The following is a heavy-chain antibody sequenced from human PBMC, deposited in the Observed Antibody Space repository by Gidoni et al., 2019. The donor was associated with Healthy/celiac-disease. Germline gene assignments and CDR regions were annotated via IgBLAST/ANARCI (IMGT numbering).Heavy chain of an antibody. Sequence: EVQLVESGGGLVKPGGPLRLPCAAHGVTFSDAWMRWVRQAPGKGLEWVGRIKSKADGGATDYAEPVKGRFTISRDDSKNTLYLQMNSLKTEDTAVYYCTTDPLLGPDFDYWGQGTLVTVSS. D-gene: IGHD1-26*01. V-gene: IGHV3-15*01. CDR1: GVTFSDAW. CDR3: TTDPLLGPDFDY. J-gene: IGHJ4*02. CDR2: IKSKADGGAT.